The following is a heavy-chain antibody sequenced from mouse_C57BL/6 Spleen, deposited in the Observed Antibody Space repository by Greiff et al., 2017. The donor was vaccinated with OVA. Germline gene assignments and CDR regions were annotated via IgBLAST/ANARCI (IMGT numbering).Heavy chain of an antibody. CDR2: IYIGNGYT. J-gene: IGHJ4*01. CDR1: GYTFTSYG. D-gene: IGHD3-3*01. CDR3: ARRDHAMDY. V-gene: IGHV1-58*01. Sequence: EVQLQQSGAELVRPGSSVKMSCKTSGYTFTSYGINWVKQRPGQGLEWIGYIYIGNGYTAYTEKFKGKATLTSDTSSSTAYMQLSSLTSEDSAIYFCARRDHAMDYWGQGTSVTVSS.